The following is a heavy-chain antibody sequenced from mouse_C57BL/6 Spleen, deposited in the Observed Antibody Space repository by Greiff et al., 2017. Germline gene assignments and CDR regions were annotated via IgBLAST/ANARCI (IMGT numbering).Heavy chain of an antibody. V-gene: IGHV1-69*01. CDR2: IDPSDSYT. CDR1: GYTFTSYW. J-gene: IGHJ4*01. CDR3: ARRYSKSYAMDY. Sequence: VQLQQPGAELVMPGASVKLSCKASGYTFTSYWMHWVKQRPGQGLEWIGEIDPSDSYTNYNQKFKGKSTLTVDKSSSTAYMQLSSLTSEDSAVYYCARRYSKSYAMDYWGQGTSVTVSS. D-gene: IGHD2-5*01.